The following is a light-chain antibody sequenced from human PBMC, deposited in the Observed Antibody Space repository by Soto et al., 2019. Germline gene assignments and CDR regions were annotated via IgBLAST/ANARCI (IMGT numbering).Light chain of an antibody. CDR1: QTISSSY. J-gene: IGKJ3*01. CDR3: QQFGGSPLFT. Sequence: EIVLTQSPGTLSLSPGERATLSCRASQTISSSYLAWYQQKPGQAPRLLIYAASTRATSIPDRFSGSGSGTDFTLNINRMEPEDFAVYFCQQFGGSPLFTFGPGTKVDIK. CDR2: AAS. V-gene: IGKV3-20*01.